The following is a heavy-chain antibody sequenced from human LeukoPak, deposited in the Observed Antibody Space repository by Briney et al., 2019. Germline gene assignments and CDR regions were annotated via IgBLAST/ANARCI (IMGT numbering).Heavy chain of an antibody. CDR1: GGSISSSNW. CDR2: IHHSGST. J-gene: IGHJ4*02. V-gene: IGHV4-4*02. D-gene: IGHD5-18*01. CDR3: ARDIRYSYGHDY. Sequence: SETLSLTCAVSGGSISSSNWWSWVRQPPGKGLEWIGEIHHSGSTNYSPSLKSRVTISVDNSKNQFSLKLSSVTAADTAVYYCARDIRYSYGHDYWGQGTLVTVSS.